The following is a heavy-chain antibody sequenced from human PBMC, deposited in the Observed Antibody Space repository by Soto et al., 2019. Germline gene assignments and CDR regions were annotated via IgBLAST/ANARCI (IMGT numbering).Heavy chain of an antibody. CDR1: GGAISGGDYE. CDR3: ARGGRYSSSWYFFDQ. CDR2: MYYTGST. J-gene: IGHJ4*02. V-gene: IGHV4-30-4*01. D-gene: IGHD6-13*01. Sequence: SETLSLTCTVSGGAISGGDYEWSWIRQPPGKGLEWIGHMYYTGSTNHNPSLWGRLTMSVDTSKNQFSLKLSSVTAADTAVYYCARGGRYSSSWYFFDQWGQGTLVTVSS.